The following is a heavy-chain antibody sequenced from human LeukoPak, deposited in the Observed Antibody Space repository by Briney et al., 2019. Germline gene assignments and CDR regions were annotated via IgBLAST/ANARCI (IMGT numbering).Heavy chain of an antibody. CDR2: ITPSGGT. V-gene: IGHV1-2*02. D-gene: IGHD5-24*01. J-gene: IGHJ4*02. Sequence: ASVKVSCKASGYTFIEYYMHWVRQAPGQGLEWMGWITPSGGTNYPQKFQGRVAITRDTSITTAYMDLSRLTSDDTAVYYCARDRYGDGFAHFDYWGQGALVTVSS. CDR1: GYTFIEYY. CDR3: ARDRYGDGFAHFDY.